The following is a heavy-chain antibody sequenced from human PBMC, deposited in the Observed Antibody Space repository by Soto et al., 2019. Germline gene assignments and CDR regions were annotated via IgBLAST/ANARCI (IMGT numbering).Heavy chain of an antibody. CDR3: ARDSWNYNYYYYGMDV. V-gene: IGHV3-30-3*01. CDR2: ISYDGSNK. J-gene: IGHJ6*02. CDR1: GFTFSSYA. D-gene: IGHD1-7*01. Sequence: GGSLRLSCAASGFTFSSYAMHWVRQAPGKGLEWVAVISYDGSNKYYADSVKGRFTISRDNSKSTLYLQMNSLRAEDTAVYYCARDSWNYNYYYYGMDVWGQGTTVTVSS.